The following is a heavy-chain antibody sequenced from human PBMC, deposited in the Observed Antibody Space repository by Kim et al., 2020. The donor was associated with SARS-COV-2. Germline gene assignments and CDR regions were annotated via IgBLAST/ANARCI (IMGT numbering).Heavy chain of an antibody. CDR1: GGSISSSSYY. D-gene: IGHD5-18*01. CDR2: IYYSGST. V-gene: IGHV4-39*01. Sequence: SETLSLTCTVSGGSISSSSYYWGWIRQPPGKGLEWIGRIYYSGSTYYNPSLKSRVTISVDTSKNQFSLKLSSVTAADTAVDYCARRGYSYGVGGRGGWYVDYWGQVTLVTVSS. CDR3: ARRGYSYGVGGRGGWYVDY. J-gene: IGHJ4*02.